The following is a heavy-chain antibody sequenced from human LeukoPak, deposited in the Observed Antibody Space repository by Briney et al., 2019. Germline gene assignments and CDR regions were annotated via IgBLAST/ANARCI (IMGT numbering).Heavy chain of an antibody. CDR1: GGTFSSYA. J-gene: IGHJ6*02. V-gene: IGHV1-69*13. CDR2: IIPIFGTA. D-gene: IGHD5-18*01. CDR3: ARPGGDTAMVTIPSYYGMDV. Sequence: ASVKVSCKASGGTFSSYAISWVRQAPGQGLEWMGGIIPIFGTANYAQKFQGRVTITADESTSTAYMELSSLRSEDTAVYYCARPGGDTAMVTIPSYYGMDVWGQGTTVTVSS.